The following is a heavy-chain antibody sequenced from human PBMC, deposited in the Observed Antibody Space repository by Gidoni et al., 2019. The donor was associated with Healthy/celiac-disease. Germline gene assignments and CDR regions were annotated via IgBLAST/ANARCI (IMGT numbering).Heavy chain of an antibody. V-gene: IGHV3-23*01. CDR1: GFTFSSYA. CDR2: ISGSGGST. D-gene: IGHD3-10*01. CDR3: AKVELPTYGMDV. J-gene: IGHJ6*02. Sequence: EVQLLESGGGLVQPGGSLHLSLSASGFTFSSYAMSWVRQAPGKGLEWVSAISGSGGSTYYADSVKGRFTISRDNSKNTLYLQMNSLRAEDTAVYYCAKVELPTYGMDVWGQGTTVTVSS.